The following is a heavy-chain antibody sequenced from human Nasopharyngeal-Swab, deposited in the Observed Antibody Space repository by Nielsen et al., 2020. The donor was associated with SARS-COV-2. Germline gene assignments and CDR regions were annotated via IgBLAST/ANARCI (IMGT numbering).Heavy chain of an antibody. CDR2: ISSSSSYT. CDR1: GFTFSDYY. CDR3: ARSTSSSWYQPLDY. J-gene: IGHJ4*02. Sequence: GGSLRLSCAASGFTFSDYYMSWIRQAPGKGLEWVSYISSSSSYTDYADSVKGRFTISRDNAKNSLYLQMDNLRAEDTAVYYCARSTSSSWYQPLDYWGQGTLVTVSS. V-gene: IGHV3-11*03. D-gene: IGHD6-13*01.